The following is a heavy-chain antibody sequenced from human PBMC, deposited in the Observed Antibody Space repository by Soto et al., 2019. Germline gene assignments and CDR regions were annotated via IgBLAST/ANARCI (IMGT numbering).Heavy chain of an antibody. CDR1: GGSFSGYY. CDR3: ARVTPTYSSYGMDV. D-gene: IGHD6-13*01. Sequence: QLQLQQWGAGLLKPSETLSLTCAVYGGSFSGYYWSWIRQPPGKGLEWIGEINHSGSTNYNPSLKSRVTISVDTSKNQFSLKLSSVTAADTAVYYCARVTPTYSSYGMDVWGQGTTVTVSS. V-gene: IGHV4-34*01. J-gene: IGHJ6*02. CDR2: INHSGST.